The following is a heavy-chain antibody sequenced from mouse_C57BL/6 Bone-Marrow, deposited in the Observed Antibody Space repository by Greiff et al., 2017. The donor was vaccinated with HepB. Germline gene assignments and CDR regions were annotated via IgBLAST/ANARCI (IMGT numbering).Heavy chain of an antibody. V-gene: IGHV5-9-1*02. J-gene: IGHJ2*01. Sequence: EVQGVESGEGLVKPGGSLKLSCAASGFTFSSYAMSWVRQTPEKRLEWVAYISSGGDYIYYADTVKGRFTISRDNARNTLYLQMSSLKSEDTAMYYCTRGANWDYFDYWGQGTTLTVSS. CDR2: ISSGGDYI. CDR3: TRGANWDYFDY. D-gene: IGHD4-1*01. CDR1: GFTFSSYA.